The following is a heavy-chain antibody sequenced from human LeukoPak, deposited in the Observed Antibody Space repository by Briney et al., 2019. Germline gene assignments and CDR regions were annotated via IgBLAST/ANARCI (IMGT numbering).Heavy chain of an antibody. J-gene: IGHJ4*02. D-gene: IGHD3-16*01. CDR3: AKDAVHLWAYFDY. V-gene: IGHV3-23*01. Sequence: PGGSLRLFCAASGFTFKTYDMHWVRQAPGKGLEGVSGISGSGGSTYYADSVKGRVTISRDNSKNTLYLQMNSLRAEDTAVYYCAKDAVHLWAYFDYWGQGTLVTVSS. CDR1: GFTFKTYD. CDR2: ISGSGGST.